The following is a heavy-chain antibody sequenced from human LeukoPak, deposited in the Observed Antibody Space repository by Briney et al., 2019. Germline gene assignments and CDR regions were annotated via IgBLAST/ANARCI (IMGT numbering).Heavy chain of an antibody. J-gene: IGHJ4*02. CDR3: ASGYSGLFDY. Sequence: PSETLSLTCTVSGGSISSYYWSWIRQPAGKGLEWVSYISSSGSTIYYADSVKGRFTISRDNAKNSLYLQMNSLRAEDTAVYYCASGYSGLFDYWGQGTLVTVSS. CDR1: GGSISSYY. D-gene: IGHD5-12*01. V-gene: IGHV3-11*01. CDR2: ISSSGSTI.